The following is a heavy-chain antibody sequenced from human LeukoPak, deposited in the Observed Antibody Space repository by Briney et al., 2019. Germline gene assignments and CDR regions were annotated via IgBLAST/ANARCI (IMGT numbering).Heavy chain of an antibody. CDR3: ARKAVAGEFDY. J-gene: IGHJ4*02. Sequence: GGSLRLSCAASGFTFRDYHMSWIRQAPGKGLEWVSYISNSGSTIYYTDSVKGRFTISRDNAKNPLYLQMNSLRAEDTAVYYCARKAVAGEFDYWGQGTLVTVSS. CDR1: GFTFRDYH. D-gene: IGHD6-19*01. V-gene: IGHV3-11*01. CDR2: ISNSGSTI.